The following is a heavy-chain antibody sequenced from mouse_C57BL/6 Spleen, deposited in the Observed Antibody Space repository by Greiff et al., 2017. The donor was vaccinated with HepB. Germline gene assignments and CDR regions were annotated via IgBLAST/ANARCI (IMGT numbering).Heavy chain of an antibody. CDR2: ISYDGSN. V-gene: IGHV3-6*01. D-gene: IGHD2-1*01. CDR1: GYSITSGYY. Sequence: EESGPGLVKPSQSLSLTCSVTGYSITSGYYWNWIRQFPGNKLEWMGYISYDGSNNYNPSLKNRISITRDTSKNQFFLKLNSVTTEDTATYYCARSTGAWFAYWGQGTLVTVSA. CDR3: ARSTGAWFAY. J-gene: IGHJ3*01.